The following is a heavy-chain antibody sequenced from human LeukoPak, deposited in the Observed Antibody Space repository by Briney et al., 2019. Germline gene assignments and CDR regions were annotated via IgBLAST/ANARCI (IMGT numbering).Heavy chain of an antibody. CDR2: IKQDGSEK. V-gene: IGHV3-7*01. CDR3: ARDSGY. CDR1: GFPFSHAW. J-gene: IGHJ4*02. Sequence: PGGSLRLSCAASGFPFSHAWMSWVRQAPGKGLEWVANIKQDGSEKYYVDSVKGRFTISRDNAKNSLYLQMNSLRAEDTAVYYCARDSGYWGQGTLVTVSS.